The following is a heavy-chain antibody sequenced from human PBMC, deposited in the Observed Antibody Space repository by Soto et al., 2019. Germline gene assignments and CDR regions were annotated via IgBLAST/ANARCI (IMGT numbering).Heavy chain of an antibody. Sequence: PGGSLRLSCAASGFTFSSYWMHWVRQAPGKGLVWVSRINSDGSSTSYADSVKGRFTISRDNAKNTLYLQMNSLRAEDTAVYYCARPYYDCSGYNRDWGQGTLVTVSS. J-gene: IGHJ4*02. V-gene: IGHV3-74*01. CDR1: GFTFSSYW. CDR2: INSDGSST. CDR3: ARPYYDCSGYNRD. D-gene: IGHD3-22*01.